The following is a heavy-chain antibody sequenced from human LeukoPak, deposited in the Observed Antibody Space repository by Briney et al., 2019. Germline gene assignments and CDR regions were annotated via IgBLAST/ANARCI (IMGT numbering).Heavy chain of an antibody. CDR3: STITMIVLQSLHSFP. Sequence: GGSLRLSCAASGFTFSSYAMSWVRQAPGKGLEWVSAIIGSGSSTYYADSVKGRFTISRDNSKNTLFLQMNSLRAEDTAVYYCSTITMIVLQSLHSFPWGQGTLVTASS. D-gene: IGHD3-22*01. CDR2: IIGSGSST. V-gene: IGHV3-23*01. CDR1: GFTFSSYA. J-gene: IGHJ5*02.